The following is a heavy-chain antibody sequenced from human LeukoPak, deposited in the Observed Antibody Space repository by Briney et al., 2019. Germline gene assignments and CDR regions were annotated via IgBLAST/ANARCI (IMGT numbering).Heavy chain of an antibody. V-gene: IGHV1-2*02. Sequence: ASVKVSCKASGGTFSSYAISWVRQAPGQGLEWMGWINPNSGGTNYAQKFQGRVTMTRDTSISIAYMELSRLRSDDTAVYYCARSNGWFGELLYRDAFDIWGQGTMVTVSS. CDR2: INPNSGGT. CDR1: GGTFSSYA. J-gene: IGHJ3*02. D-gene: IGHD3-10*01. CDR3: ARSNGWFGELLYRDAFDI.